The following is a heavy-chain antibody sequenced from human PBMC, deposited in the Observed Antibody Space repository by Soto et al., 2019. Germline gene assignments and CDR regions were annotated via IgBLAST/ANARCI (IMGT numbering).Heavy chain of an antibody. V-gene: IGHV1-69*13. CDR2: ITAFLGTT. CDR3: ARTLFYEPDGVSYYFDF. CDR1: GGLFSRNT. Sequence: SVKVTRKASGGLFSRNTLCWVRQAPGQGREGMGGITAFLGTTKYAQKFQGRVTITADESSATAYLEPSSLRSEDTAVYYCARTLFYEPDGVSYYFDFWGHGTMVTVSS. J-gene: IGHJ4*01. D-gene: IGHD3-22*01.